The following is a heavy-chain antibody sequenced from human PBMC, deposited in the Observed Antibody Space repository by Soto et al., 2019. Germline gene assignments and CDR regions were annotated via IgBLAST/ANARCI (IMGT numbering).Heavy chain of an antibody. CDR1: GGSISSGGYY. CDR2: IFYSGST. CDR3: ARFYYDSSGYYYGGEDWFDP. V-gene: IGHV4-31*03. D-gene: IGHD3-22*01. J-gene: IGHJ5*02. Sequence: PSETLSLTCTVSGGSISSGGYYWSWIRQHPGKGLEWIGYIFYSGSTYYNPSLKSRFTISVDTSKNQFSLKLSSVTAADTAVYYCARFYYDSSGYYYGGEDWFDPWGQGTLVTVSS.